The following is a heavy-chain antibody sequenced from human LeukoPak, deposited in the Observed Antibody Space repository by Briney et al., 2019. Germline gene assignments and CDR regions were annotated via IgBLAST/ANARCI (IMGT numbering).Heavy chain of an antibody. CDR2: INPNSGGT. V-gene: IGHV1-2*02. CDR1: GYAFTGYY. CDR3: ARTDSKYYYMDV. J-gene: IGHJ6*03. Sequence: ASVKVSCKASGYAFTGYYMHWVRQAPGQGLEWMGSINPNSGGTNYAQKFQGRVTITRNTSISTAYMELSSLRSEDTAVYYCARTDSKYYYMDVWGKGTTVTVSS.